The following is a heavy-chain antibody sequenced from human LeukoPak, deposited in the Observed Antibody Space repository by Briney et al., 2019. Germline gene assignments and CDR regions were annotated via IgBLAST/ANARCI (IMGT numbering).Heavy chain of an antibody. V-gene: IGHV4-59*01. CDR1: GGSISSYY. CDR3: ARASSSSIQVDY. J-gene: IGHJ4*02. CDR2: IYYSGST. Sequence: RASETLSLTCTVSGGSISSYYWSWIRQPPGKGLEWIGYIYYSGSTNYNPSLKSQVTISVDTSKNQFSLKLSSVTAADTAVYYCARASSSSIQVDYWGQRTLVTVSS. D-gene: IGHD6-6*01.